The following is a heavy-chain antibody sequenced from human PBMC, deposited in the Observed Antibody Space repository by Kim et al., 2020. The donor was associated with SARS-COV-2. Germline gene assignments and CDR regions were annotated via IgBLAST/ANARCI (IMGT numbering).Heavy chain of an antibody. CDR3: AKHDARYCSGGNCWYFDY. CDR2: INHIGST. Sequence: SETLSLTCAVYGGSFSDYYWTWIRQPPGKGLEWIGEINHIGSTKYNASLKSRVTMSVDTSKNQLSLKLSSVTAADMAVYYCAKHDARYCSGGNCWYFDYWGQGTLVTVS. J-gene: IGHJ4*02. V-gene: IGHV4-34*01. CDR1: GGSFSDYY. D-gene: IGHD2-15*01.